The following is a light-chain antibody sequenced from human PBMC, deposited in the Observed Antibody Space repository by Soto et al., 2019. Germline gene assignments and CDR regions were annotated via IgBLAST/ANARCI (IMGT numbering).Light chain of an antibody. Sequence: QSVLTQPPSVSAAPGQKVTISCSGSSSNIGGNSVSWYQQLPGTAPKLLIYRNNQRPSGVPDRFSGSKSGTSASLAISGLRSEDEADYYCAAWDDSMSGRVFGTGTKVTVL. CDR1: SSNIGGNS. J-gene: IGLJ1*01. CDR3: AAWDDSMSGRV. CDR2: RNN. V-gene: IGLV1-47*01.